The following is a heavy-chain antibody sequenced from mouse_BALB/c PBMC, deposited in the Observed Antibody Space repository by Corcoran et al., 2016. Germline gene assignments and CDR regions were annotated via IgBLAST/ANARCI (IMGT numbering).Heavy chain of an antibody. CDR2: INPSSGYT. V-gene: IGHV1-4*01. CDR1: GYTFTSYT. D-gene: IGHD2-14*01. J-gene: IGHJ3*01. CDR3: ARESYYRYAWFAY. Sequence: QVQLQQSGAELARPGASVKMSCKASGYTFTSYTMHWVKQRPGQGLEWIGYINPSSGYTNYNQKFKDKATLTADKSSSTAYMKLSSLTSEDSAVYYCARESYYRYAWFAYWGQGTLVTVS.